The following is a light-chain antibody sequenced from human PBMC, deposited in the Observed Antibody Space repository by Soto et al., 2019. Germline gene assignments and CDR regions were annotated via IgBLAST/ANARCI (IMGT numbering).Light chain of an antibody. J-gene: IGKJ1*01. V-gene: IGKV3-15*01. CDR3: QQYNTWPGA. Sequence: EMVMTQSPATLSVSPGDRATLSCRASQTLSGNLAWYQQKPGQAPRLLIYGASTRATGVPARFSGSGSGTDFTLTVSSLQSEDFAVYYCQQYNTWPGAFGQGNKVEIK. CDR2: GAS. CDR1: QTLSGN.